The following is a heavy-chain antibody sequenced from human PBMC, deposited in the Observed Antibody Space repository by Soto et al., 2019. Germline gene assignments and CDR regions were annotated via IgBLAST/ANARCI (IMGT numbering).Heavy chain of an antibody. J-gene: IGHJ4*02. Sequence: PGGSRSLSCPASGFTVNTYAMTWVRQIPGKGLEWVAVISYDGSNKYYADSVKGRFTISRDNSKNTLYLQMNSLRAEDTAVYYCATTGDEYSSSSSDYWGQGTLVTVSS. CDR1: GFTVNTYA. CDR2: ISYDGSNK. V-gene: IGHV3-30*03. D-gene: IGHD6-6*01. CDR3: ATTGDEYSSSSSDY.